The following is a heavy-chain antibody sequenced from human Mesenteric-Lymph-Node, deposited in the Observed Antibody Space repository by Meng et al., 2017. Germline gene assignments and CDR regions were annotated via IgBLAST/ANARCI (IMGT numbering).Heavy chain of an antibody. CDR3: ARGSYYDFSTGSRTPHPLDD. CDR1: GGSISSYY. D-gene: IGHD3-3*01. CDR2: IYYSGST. Sequence: SETLSLTCTVSGGSISSYYWSWIRQPPGKGLEWIGYIYYSGSTNYNPSLKSRVTISVDTSKNQFSLKLSSVTAADTAVYYCARGSYYDFSTGSRTPHPLDDWGQGTLVTVSS. J-gene: IGHJ4*02. V-gene: IGHV4-59*01.